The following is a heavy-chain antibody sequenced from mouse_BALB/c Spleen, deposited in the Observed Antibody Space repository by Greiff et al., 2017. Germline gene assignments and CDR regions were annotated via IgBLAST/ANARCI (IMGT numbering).Heavy chain of an antibody. CDR3: ASLWYFDV. Sequence: VKLQQSGAELVRPGTSVKVSCKASGYAFTNYLIEWVKQRPGQGLEWIGVINPGSGGTNYNEKFKGKATLTADKSSSTAYMQLSSLTSDDSAVYFCASLWYFDVWGAGTTVTVSS. CDR1: GYAFTNYL. V-gene: IGHV1-54*01. J-gene: IGHJ1*01. CDR2: INPGSGGT.